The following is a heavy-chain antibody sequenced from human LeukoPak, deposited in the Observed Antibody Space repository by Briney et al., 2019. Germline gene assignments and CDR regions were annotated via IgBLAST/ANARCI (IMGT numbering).Heavy chain of an antibody. CDR3: ARFRDYDILTGYDYYGMDV. V-gene: IGHV5-51*01. CDR1: GYSFTSYW. CDR2: IYPGDSDT. J-gene: IGHJ6*04. D-gene: IGHD3-9*01. Sequence: GESLKISCKGSGYSFTSYWIGWVRQMPGKGLEWMGIIYPGDSDTRYSPSFQGQVTISADKSISTAYLRWSSLKASDTAMYYCARFRDYDILTGYDYYGMDVWGKGTTVTVSS.